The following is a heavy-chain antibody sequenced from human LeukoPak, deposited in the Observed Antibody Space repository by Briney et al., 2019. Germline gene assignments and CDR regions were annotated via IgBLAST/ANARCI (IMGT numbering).Heavy chain of an antibody. CDR3: ATSSHYVGATDY. Sequence: APVKVSCKVSGYTLTELSMHWVRQAPGKGLEWMGGFDPEDGETIYAQKFQGRVTMTEDTSTDTAYMELSSLRSEDTAVYYCATSSHYVGATDYWGQGTLVTVSS. D-gene: IGHD1-26*01. J-gene: IGHJ4*02. V-gene: IGHV1-24*01. CDR1: GYTLTELS. CDR2: FDPEDGET.